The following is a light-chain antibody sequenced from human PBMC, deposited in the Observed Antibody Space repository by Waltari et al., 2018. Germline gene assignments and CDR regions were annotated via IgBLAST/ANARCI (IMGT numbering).Light chain of an antibody. Sequence: EIMLTQSPGTLSLSPGERATLYCRASPSISKYLACYQQKPGQAPRLLIYDASIRATGIPDRFSGSGYGTDFSLTISRLEPEDYAVYYCQKYGSLPATFGRGTKVEIK. J-gene: IGKJ1*01. V-gene: IGKV3-20*01. CDR3: QKYGSLPAT. CDR1: PSISKY. CDR2: DAS.